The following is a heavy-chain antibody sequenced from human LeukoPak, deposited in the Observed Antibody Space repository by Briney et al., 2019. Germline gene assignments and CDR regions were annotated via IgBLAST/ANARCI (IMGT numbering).Heavy chain of an antibody. V-gene: IGHV3-48*01. CDR1: GFTFSSYS. J-gene: IGHJ1*01. CDR3: ASTRYCSSTSCYFREYFQH. Sequence: PGGSLRLSCAASGFTFSSYSMNWVRQAPGKGLEWVSYISSSSSTIYYADSVKGRFTISRDNAKNSLYLQMNSLRAEDTAVYYCASTRYCSSTSCYFREYFQHWGQGTLVTVSS. CDR2: ISSSSSTI. D-gene: IGHD2-2*01.